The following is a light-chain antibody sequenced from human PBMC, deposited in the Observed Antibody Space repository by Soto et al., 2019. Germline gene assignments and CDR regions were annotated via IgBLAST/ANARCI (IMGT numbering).Light chain of an antibody. CDR2: EVS. J-gene: IGLJ1*01. V-gene: IGLV2-14*01. CDR1: SSDVGTYNY. CDR3: AAWDDSLSGYV. Sequence: QSALTQPASVSGSPGQSITISCTGTSSDVGTYNYVSWYQHHPGKAPKLLIFEVSRRPSWASNRFSGSKSGNTASLTISGLQSEDEAEYYCAAWDDSLSGYVFGTGTKLTVL.